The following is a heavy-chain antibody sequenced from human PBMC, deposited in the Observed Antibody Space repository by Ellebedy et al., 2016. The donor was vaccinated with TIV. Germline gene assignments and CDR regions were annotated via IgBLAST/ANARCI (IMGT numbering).Heavy chain of an antibody. J-gene: IGHJ4*01. CDR3: AKRVELELYYFDY. CDR1: GFTFSSYA. Sequence: GESLKISCAASGFTFSSYAMSWVRQTPGKGLQWVSGISASGHRTHYAESVKGRFTISRDNSKNTLYLQMNSLQADDTALYYCAKRVELELYYFDYWGHGTLVTVSS. CDR2: ISASGHRT. V-gene: IGHV3-23*01. D-gene: IGHD1-7*01.